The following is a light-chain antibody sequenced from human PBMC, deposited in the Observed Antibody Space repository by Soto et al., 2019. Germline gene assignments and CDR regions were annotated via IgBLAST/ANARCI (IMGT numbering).Light chain of an antibody. J-gene: IGKJ1*01. CDR1: QTISRNF. V-gene: IGKV3-20*01. CDR2: GAS. CDR3: QQYDGSPQT. Sequence: IGLSLSLGTLPLSQRERATLYCRASQTISRNFLAWYQQKPGQAPRLLIYGASKRATGIPDRFSGSGSGAEFTLTISRLEPEDFGVYHCQQYDGSPQTVGQGTKVDIK.